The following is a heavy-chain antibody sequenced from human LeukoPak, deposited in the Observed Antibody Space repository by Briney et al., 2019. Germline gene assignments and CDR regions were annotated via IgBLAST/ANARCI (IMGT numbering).Heavy chain of an antibody. V-gene: IGHV3-53*01. CDR3: ARRAGDYSHPYDY. CDR2: IYSGGNT. Sequence: GGSLRLSCTVSGFTVSSNSMSWVRQAPGKGLEWVSFIYSGGNTHNSDSVKGRFTISRDNSKNTLYLQMNSLRAGDAAVYYCARRAGDYSHPYDYWGQGTLVTVSS. D-gene: IGHD3-22*01. J-gene: IGHJ4*02. CDR1: GFTVSSNS.